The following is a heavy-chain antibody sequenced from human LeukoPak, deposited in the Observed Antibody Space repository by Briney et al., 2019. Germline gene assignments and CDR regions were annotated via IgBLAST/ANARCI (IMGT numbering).Heavy chain of an antibody. CDR3: ARGRGFGELRGKFDY. CDR2: ISAYNGNT. J-gene: IGHJ4*02. V-gene: IGHV1-18*01. D-gene: IGHD3-10*01. Sequence: ASVKVSCKASGYTFTSYGISWVRQAPGQGLEWMGWISAYNGNTNYAQKLQGRVTVTTDTSTSTAYMELRSLRSDDTAVYYCARGRGFGELRGKFDYWGQGTLVTVSS. CDR1: GYTFTSYG.